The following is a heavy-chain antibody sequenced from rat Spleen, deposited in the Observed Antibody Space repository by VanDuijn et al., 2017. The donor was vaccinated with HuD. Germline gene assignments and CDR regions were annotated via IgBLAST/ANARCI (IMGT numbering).Heavy chain of an antibody. CDR1: GFTFNRYW. J-gene: IGHJ2*01. D-gene: IGHD4-3*01. CDR2: IDTDGSRT. CDR3: AVAGYGY. Sequence: EVQLVETGGGLVQPGRSLKLSCVASGFTFNRYWMYWVRQAPGKGLEWVSSIDTDGSRTYYPDSVRGRFTISRDNAENTAYRQMNSLCSEDTATYYCAVAGYGYWGQGVVVTVSS. V-gene: IGHV5-58*01.